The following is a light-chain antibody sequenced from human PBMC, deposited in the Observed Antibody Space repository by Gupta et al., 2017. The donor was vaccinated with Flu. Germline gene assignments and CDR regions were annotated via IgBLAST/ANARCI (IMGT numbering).Light chain of an antibody. CDR3: SSYTSSSTQV. CDR1: SSDVGGYNY. V-gene: IGLV2-14*01. Sequence: QSALTQPASVSGSPGQSITISCTGTSSDVGGYNYFSWYQQHPGKAPKLMIYEVSNRPSGVSNRFSGSKSGNTASLTISGLQAEDEADYYCSSYTSSSTQVFGTGTKVTVL. J-gene: IGLJ1*01. CDR2: EVS.